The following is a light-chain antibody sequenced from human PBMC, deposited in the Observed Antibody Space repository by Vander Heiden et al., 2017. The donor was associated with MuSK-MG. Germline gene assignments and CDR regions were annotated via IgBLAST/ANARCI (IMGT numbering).Light chain of an antibody. CDR1: QDITNS. J-gene: IGKJ4*01. CDR2: DAS. V-gene: IGKV1-33*01. CDR3: QQVDNLPLT. Sequence: DIQMTQSPSSLSASVGDRVTITCQASQDITNSLNWYQQKPGKAPKLLIYDASNLETGVPSRFSGSGSGTDFTFTISSLQPEDIATYYCQQVDNLPLTFGGGTKVEIK.